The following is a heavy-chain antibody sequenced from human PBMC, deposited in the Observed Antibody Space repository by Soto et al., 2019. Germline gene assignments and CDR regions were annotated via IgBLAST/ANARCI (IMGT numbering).Heavy chain of an antibody. Sequence: PSETLSLTCTVSGGSVSSGSYYWSWIRQPPGKGLEWIGYIYYSGSTNYNPSLKSRITISVDTSKNQFSLKLSFVTAADTAVYYCARDRAATYYYYGMDVWGQGTTVTVSS. CDR1: GGSVSSGSYY. V-gene: IGHV4-61*01. CDR3: ARDRAATYYYYGMDV. CDR2: IYYSGST. D-gene: IGHD2-15*01. J-gene: IGHJ6*02.